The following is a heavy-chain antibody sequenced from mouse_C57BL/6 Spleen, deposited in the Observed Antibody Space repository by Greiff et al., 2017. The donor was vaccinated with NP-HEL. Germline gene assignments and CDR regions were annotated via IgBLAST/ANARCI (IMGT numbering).Heavy chain of an antibody. CDR2: IYPGDGDT. CDR3: AREGDWDFAY. V-gene: IGHV1-82*01. Sequence: LQESGPELVKPGASVKISCKASGYAFSSSWMNWVKQRPGKGLECIGRIYPGDGDTNYNGKFKGKATLTADKSSSTAYMQLSSLTSEDSAVYFCAREGDWDFAYWGQGTLVTVSA. CDR1: GYAFSSSW. J-gene: IGHJ3*01. D-gene: IGHD4-1*01.